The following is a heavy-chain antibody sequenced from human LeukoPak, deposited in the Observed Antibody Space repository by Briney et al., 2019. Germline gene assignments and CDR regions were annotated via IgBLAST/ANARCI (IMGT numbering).Heavy chain of an antibody. D-gene: IGHD3-10*01. CDR1: GYTFTGYY. V-gene: IGHV1-2*02. Sequence: GASVKVSCKASGYTFTGYYMHWVRQAPRQGLEWMGWINPNSGGTNYAQKFQGRVTMTRDTSISTAYMELSRLRSDDTAVYYCARGGREQAGRSYCRLDYWGQGTLVTVSS. CDR3: ARGGREQAGRSYCRLDY. J-gene: IGHJ4*02. CDR2: INPNSGGT.